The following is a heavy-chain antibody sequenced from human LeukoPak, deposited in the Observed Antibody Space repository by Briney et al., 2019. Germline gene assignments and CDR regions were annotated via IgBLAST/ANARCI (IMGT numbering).Heavy chain of an antibody. J-gene: IGHJ3*02. Sequence: GGSLRLSCAASGSTFDDYGMSWVRPAPGKGLEWVYGINWNGGSTAYADSVKGRFTISRDNAKNSLYLQMNSLRAEDTGLYHCARSDGFDIWGQGTMVTVSS. V-gene: IGHV3-20*01. CDR2: INWNGGST. CDR1: GSTFDDYG. CDR3: ARSDGFDI.